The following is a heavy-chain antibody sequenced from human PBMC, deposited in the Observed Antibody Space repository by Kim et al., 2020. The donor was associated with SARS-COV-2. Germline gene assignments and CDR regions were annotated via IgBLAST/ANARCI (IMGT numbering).Heavy chain of an antibody. D-gene: IGHD2-15*01. J-gene: IGHJ4*02. V-gene: IGHV3-30*01. CDR3: AREPLPFCRGGSCNAVYFDY. Sequence: RFTISRDNSKHTLYLQMNRLRAEDTAVYYCAREPLPFCRGGSCNAVYFDYWGQGTLVTVSS.